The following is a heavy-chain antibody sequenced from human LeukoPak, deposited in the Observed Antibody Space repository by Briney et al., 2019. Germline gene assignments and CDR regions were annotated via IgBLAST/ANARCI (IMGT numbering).Heavy chain of an antibody. CDR1: GFTFSSHA. V-gene: IGHV3-64*01. J-gene: IGHJ4*02. D-gene: IGHD4-17*01. Sequence: GGFLRLSCAASGFTFSSHAMHWVRQAPGKGLEYVSTISSTGDSTYFANSVKGRVTVSRDNSKNTLYLQMGSLRAEDMAIYYCARSDDFGDYLPVYWGQGTLVTVSA. CDR3: ARSDDFGDYLPVY. CDR2: ISSTGDST.